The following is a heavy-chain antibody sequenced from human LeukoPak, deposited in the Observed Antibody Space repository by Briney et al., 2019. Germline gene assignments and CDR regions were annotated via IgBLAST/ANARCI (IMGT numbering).Heavy chain of an antibody. Sequence: PGGSLRLSCAASGFTFSSYSMNWVRQAPGKGLEWVSSMDDSGGVTYFADFVKGRFTISRDNSRNTLFLLMKSLRADDTAVYYCAKEGGYSIGLRYFDLWGRGTQVTVSS. V-gene: IGHV3-23*01. J-gene: IGHJ2*01. CDR2: MDDSGGVT. CDR3: AKEGGYSIGLRYFDL. CDR1: GFTFSSYS. D-gene: IGHD5-18*01.